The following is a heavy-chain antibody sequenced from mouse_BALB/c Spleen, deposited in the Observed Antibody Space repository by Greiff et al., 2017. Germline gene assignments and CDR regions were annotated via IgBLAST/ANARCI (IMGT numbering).Heavy chain of an antibody. J-gene: IGHJ3*01. Sequence: EVQLQQSGAELVKPGASVKLSCTASGFNIKDTYMHWVKQRPEQGLEWIGRIDPANGNTKYDPKFQGMATITADTSSNTAYLQLSSLTSEDTAVYYCAGDDYDAWFAYWGQGTLVTVSA. V-gene: IGHV14-3*02. CDR3: AGDDYDAWFAY. CDR2: IDPANGNT. CDR1: GFNIKDTY. D-gene: IGHD2-4*01.